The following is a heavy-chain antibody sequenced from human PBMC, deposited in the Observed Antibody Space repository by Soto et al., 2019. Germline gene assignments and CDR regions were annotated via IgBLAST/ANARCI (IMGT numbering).Heavy chain of an antibody. Sequence: PSETLSLTCTVSLGSVNTADYFWAWIRQPPGKGLEFIGSIHSSGGTFYSPSLKSRVSISIDKSKNHFSLRLTSVTAGDTAVSFCACVVVGATRRSGSDHWGQGTLVTVSS. CDR1: LGSVNTADYF. V-gene: IGHV4-39*02. D-gene: IGHD1-26*01. CDR2: IHSSGGT. J-gene: IGHJ4*02. CDR3: ACVVVGATRRSGSDH.